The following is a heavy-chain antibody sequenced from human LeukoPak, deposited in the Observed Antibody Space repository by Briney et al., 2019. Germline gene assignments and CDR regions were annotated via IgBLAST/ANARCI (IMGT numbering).Heavy chain of an antibody. V-gene: IGHV3-30*18. CDR3: AKGFLYNFDY. Sequence: GGSLRLSCAASGFTFSSYGMHWVRQAPGKGLEWVAVISYDGSNKYYADSVKGRFTISRDNSKNTLYLQMNSLRAEDTAVYYCAKGFLYNFDYWGQATLVTVSS. CDR1: GFTFSSYG. CDR2: ISYDGSNK. J-gene: IGHJ4*02. D-gene: IGHD2-8*01.